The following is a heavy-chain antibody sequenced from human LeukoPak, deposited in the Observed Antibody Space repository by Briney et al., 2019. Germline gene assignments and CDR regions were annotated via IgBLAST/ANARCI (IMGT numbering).Heavy chain of an antibody. CDR1: GSSISSNYY. J-gene: IGHJ5*02. CDR2: IYYSGST. V-gene: IGHV4-61*01. CDR3: ARAGSCYGNWFDL. D-gene: IGHD6-13*01. Sequence: PWGTLSLTWPVAGSSISSNYYWGWVRQPPGRGLEWIGYIYYSGSTNYNPSLKSGVTISVNTSKKQCSRKLSDVTAADTAVYYCARAGSCYGNWFDLWGQGTLVTVSS.